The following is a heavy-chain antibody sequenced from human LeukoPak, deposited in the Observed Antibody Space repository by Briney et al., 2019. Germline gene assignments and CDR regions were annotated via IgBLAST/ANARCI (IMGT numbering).Heavy chain of an antibody. D-gene: IGHD4-17*01. V-gene: IGHV3-7*05. J-gene: IGHJ4*02. CDR1: GFTFSSYW. CDR2: IRPDGSAK. Sequence: TGGSLRLSCAASGFTFSSYWMTWVRQAPGKGLEWVANIRPDGSAKYYVDSVKGRFTISRDNAKNSLYLQMNSLRAEDTALYYCARGDMTTVRFWGQGTLVTVSS. CDR3: ARGDMTTVRF.